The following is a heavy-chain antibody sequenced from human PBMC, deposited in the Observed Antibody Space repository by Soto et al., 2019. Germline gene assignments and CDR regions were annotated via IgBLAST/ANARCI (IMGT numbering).Heavy chain of an antibody. CDR2: IYYNGRT. D-gene: IGHD2-15*01. V-gene: IGHV4-61*01. J-gene: IGHJ4*02. CDR1: GGSVTSGPSY. CDR3: ARDVSGPSDY. Sequence: QVQLQESGPGLVKPSETLSLTCTVSGGSVTSGPSYWSWIRQSPGKGLEWIGCIYYNGRTYYKPSLKGRVTMSVDTSKNQFYLELNSVTAADTAVYFFARDVSGPSDYWGQGIPVTVSS.